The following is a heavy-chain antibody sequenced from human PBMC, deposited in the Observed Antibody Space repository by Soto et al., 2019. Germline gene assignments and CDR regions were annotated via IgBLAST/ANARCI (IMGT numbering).Heavy chain of an antibody. CDR2: IIPIFGTA. Sequence: QVQLVQSGAEVKKPGSSVKVSCKASGGTFSSYAISWVRQAPGQGLEWMGGIIPIFGTANYAQKFQGRVTITADESTSTAYMELSSLRSEDTAVYYCATHGRGDYYDSSGSLDYWGQGTLVTVSS. CDR3: ATHGRGDYYDSSGSLDY. D-gene: IGHD3-22*01. J-gene: IGHJ4*02. V-gene: IGHV1-69*12. CDR1: GGTFSSYA.